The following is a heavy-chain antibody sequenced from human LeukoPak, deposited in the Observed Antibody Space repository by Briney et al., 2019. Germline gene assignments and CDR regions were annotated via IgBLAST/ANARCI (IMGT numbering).Heavy chain of an antibody. D-gene: IGHD6-19*01. CDR2: MNPNSGNT. V-gene: IGHV1-8*01. CDR1: GYTFTSYD. J-gene: IGHJ6*02. Sequence: ASVKVSCKASGYTFTSYDINWVRQATGQGLEWMGWMNPNSGNTGYAQKFQGRVAMPRNTSISTAYMELSSLRSEDTAVYYCASGEQWTLQGYYYYGMDVWGQGTTVTVSS. CDR3: ASGEQWTLQGYYYYGMDV.